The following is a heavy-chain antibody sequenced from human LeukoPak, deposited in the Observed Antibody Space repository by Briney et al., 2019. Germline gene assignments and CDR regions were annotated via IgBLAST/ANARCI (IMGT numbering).Heavy chain of an antibody. J-gene: IGHJ4*02. CDR1: GGSVSSGSYY. CDR2: IYYSGST. D-gene: IGHD3-10*01. V-gene: IGHV4-61*01. CDR3: ARIPLYGSGSYSFDY. Sequence: SETLSLTCTVSGGSVSSGSYYWCWIRQPPGKGLEWIGYIYYSGSTNYNPSLKSRVTISVDTSKNQFSLKLSSVTAADTAVYYCARIPLYGSGSYSFDYWGQGTLVTVSS.